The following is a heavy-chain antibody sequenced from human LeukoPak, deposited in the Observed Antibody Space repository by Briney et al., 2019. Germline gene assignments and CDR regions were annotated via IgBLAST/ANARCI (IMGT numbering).Heavy chain of an antibody. CDR1: DGSISSGGYS. CDR3: ARARYYGSGSVLFDY. J-gene: IGHJ4*02. V-gene: IGHV4-39*07. CDR2: INHSGST. D-gene: IGHD3-10*01. Sequence: PSETLSLTCAVSDGSISSGGYSWGWIRQPPGKGLEWIGEINHSGSTNYNPSLKSRVTISVDTSKNQFSLKLSSVTAADTAVYYCARARYYGSGSVLFDYWGQGTLVTVSS.